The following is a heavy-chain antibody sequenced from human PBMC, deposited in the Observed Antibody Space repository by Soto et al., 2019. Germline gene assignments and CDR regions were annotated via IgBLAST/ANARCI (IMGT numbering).Heavy chain of an antibody. J-gene: IGHJ5*02. V-gene: IGHV5-51*01. CDR3: ERSQRTVNPFDP. CDR1: GYSFTIYW. CDR2: IYPGDSDT. D-gene: IGHD4-4*01. Sequence: GESLKISCKCSGYSFTIYWIGWVRQMPGKGLEWMGIIYPGDSDTRYSPSFQGQVTISADKSISTAYLQWSSLKASDTAMYYCERSQRTVNPFDPWGQGTLVTVSS.